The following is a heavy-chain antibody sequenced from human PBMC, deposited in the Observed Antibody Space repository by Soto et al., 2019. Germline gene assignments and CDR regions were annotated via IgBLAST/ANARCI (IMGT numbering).Heavy chain of an antibody. Sequence: QVQLVESGGGLVKPGGSLRLSCAASGFTFSDHYMTWIRQAPGKGLEWLSYISSSGTTIYYAASVRGRFTISRDNAKNSLYLQMNSLRVEDAAVYYCARVGDMAYKDWGQGTLVTVAP. CDR1: GFTFSDHY. CDR2: ISSSGTTI. D-gene: IGHD3-3*01. V-gene: IGHV3-11*01. J-gene: IGHJ4*02. CDR3: ARVGDMAYKD.